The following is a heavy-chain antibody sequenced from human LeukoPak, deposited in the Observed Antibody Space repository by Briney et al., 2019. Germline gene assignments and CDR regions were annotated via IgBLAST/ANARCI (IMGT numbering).Heavy chain of an antibody. J-gene: IGHJ4*02. CDR1: GFTVSSNY. D-gene: IGHD4-17*01. Sequence: GGSLRLSCAASGFTVSSNYMSRVRQAPGKGLEWVSVIYSGGSTYYADSVKGRFTISRDNSKNTLYLQMNSLRAEDTAVYYCAREATVTTAFDYWGQGTLVTVSS. CDR3: AREATVTTAFDY. CDR2: IYSGGST. V-gene: IGHV3-53*01.